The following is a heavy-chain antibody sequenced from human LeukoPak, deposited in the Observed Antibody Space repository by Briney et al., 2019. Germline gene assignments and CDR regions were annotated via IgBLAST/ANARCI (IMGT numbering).Heavy chain of an antibody. Sequence: GGSLRLSCAASGFTFSSYAMSWVRQAPGKGREWVSAISGSGGSTYYADSVKGRFTISRDNSKNTMYLQMNSLRAEDTAVYYCAKESKDIVVVPNYYCYYGMDVWGQGTTVTVSS. J-gene: IGHJ6*02. CDR1: GFTFSSYA. D-gene: IGHD2-2*01. CDR3: AKESKDIVVVPNYYCYYGMDV. V-gene: IGHV3-23*01. CDR2: ISGSGGST.